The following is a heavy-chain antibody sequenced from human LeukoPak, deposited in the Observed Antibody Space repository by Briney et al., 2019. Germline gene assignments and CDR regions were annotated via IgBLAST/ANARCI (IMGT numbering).Heavy chain of an antibody. CDR1: GGSVSSGSYY. CDR3: ARAEAYCGGDCFNFDY. D-gene: IGHD2-21*02. Sequence: ASETLSLTCTVSGGSVSSGSYYWSWIRQPPGKGLEWIGYIYYSGSTNYNPSLKSRVTISVDTSKNQFSLKLSSVTAADTAVYYCARAEAYCGGDCFNFDYWGQGTLVTVSS. J-gene: IGHJ4*02. V-gene: IGHV4-61*01. CDR2: IYYSGST.